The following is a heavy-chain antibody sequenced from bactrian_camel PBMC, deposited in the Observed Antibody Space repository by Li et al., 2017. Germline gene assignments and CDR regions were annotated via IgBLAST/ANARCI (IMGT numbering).Heavy chain of an antibody. CDR1: GYSYC. CDR2: FHRDGFP. D-gene: IGHD3*01. V-gene: IGHV3S53*01. J-gene: IGHJ4*01. Sequence: QLVESGGGSVQAGGSLRLACAASGYSYCLAWFRQAPGKEREGVATFHRDGFPVYSDSVKGRFTISRDNAKDTLYLQMNSLKIEDTAVYYCALGSSRQATMTARGKGTQVTVS.